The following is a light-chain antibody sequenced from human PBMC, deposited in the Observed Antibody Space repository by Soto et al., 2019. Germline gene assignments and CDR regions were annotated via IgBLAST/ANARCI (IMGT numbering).Light chain of an antibody. V-gene: IGKV3-20*01. CDR1: QSVSSSY. CDR3: QQFSSYPLT. J-gene: IGKJ4*01. CDR2: GAS. Sequence: EIVLTQSPGTLSLSPGERATLSCRASQSVSSSYLAWYQQKPGQAPRLLIYGASSRATGIPDRFSGSGSGTDFTLTINRLEPEDFALYYCQQFSSYPLTFGGGTKVDIK.